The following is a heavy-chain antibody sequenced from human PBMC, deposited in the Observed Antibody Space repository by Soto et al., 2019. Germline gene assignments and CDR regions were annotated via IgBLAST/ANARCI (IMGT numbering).Heavy chain of an antibody. CDR3: ARDYGGNSGWFDP. D-gene: IGHD4-17*01. Sequence: QVQLVQSGAEMKKPGASVKVSCKASGYAFTSYDINWVRQATGQGLEWMGWMNPNSGDTGYAQNFQGRVTLTRDTSISTAYMELSNLRSDDTAVYYCARDYGGNSGWFDPWGQGTLLTVSS. V-gene: IGHV1-8*01. CDR1: GYAFTSYD. J-gene: IGHJ5*02. CDR2: MNPNSGDT.